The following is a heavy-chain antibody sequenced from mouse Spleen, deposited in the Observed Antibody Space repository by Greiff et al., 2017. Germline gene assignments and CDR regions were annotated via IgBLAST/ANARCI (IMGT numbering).Heavy chain of an antibody. V-gene: IGHV1-54*01. Sequence: QVHVKQSGAELVRPGTSVKVSCKASGYAFTNSLIEWVKQRPGQGLEWIGVINPGSGGTNYNEKFKGKATLTADKSSSTAYMQLSSLTSEDSAVYFCARGREYDAMDYWGQGTSVTVSS. CDR1: GYAFTNSL. CDR3: ARGREYDAMDY. CDR2: INPGSGGT. J-gene: IGHJ4*01.